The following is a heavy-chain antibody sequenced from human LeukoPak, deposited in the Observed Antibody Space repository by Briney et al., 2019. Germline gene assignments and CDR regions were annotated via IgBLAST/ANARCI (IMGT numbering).Heavy chain of an antibody. V-gene: IGHV3-23*01. CDR1: GFTFSSYA. CDR3: AKALSSTGIAARPQTLDY. CDR2: IRGSGGST. J-gene: IGHJ4*02. D-gene: IGHD6-6*01. Sequence: GGSLRLSCAASGFTFSSYAMSWVRQAPGKGREWVSAIRGSGGSTYYADSVKGRFTISRDNSKNTLYLQMNSLRAEDTAVYYCAKALSSTGIAARPQTLDYWGQGTLVTVSS.